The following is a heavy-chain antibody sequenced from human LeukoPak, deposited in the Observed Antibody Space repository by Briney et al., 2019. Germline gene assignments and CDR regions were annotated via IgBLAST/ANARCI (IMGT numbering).Heavy chain of an antibody. J-gene: IGHJ4*02. CDR3: AGKGYGDYFFDC. D-gene: IGHD4-17*01. CDR1: GFTFSTYG. CDR2: ISSSSSSYI. Sequence: GGSLRLSCAASGFTFSTYGMNWVRQAPGKGLEWVSSISSSSSSYIYYADSVKGRFTISRDNAKNSLYLQMDSLSAEDTAVYYCAGKGYGDYFFDCWGPGTLVTVSS. V-gene: IGHV3-21*01.